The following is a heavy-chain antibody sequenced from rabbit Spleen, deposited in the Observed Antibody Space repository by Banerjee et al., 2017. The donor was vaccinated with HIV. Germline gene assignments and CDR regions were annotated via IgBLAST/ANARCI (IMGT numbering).Heavy chain of an antibody. CDR2: IDTGSSGFT. CDR3: GRLDRGYDHFNL. V-gene: IGHV1S45*01. J-gene: IGHJ4*01. D-gene: IGHD1-1*01. Sequence: QEQLEESGGDLVKPGASLTLTCTASGFSFSSSYYVCWVRQAPGKGLEWIACIDTGSSGFTYFATWAQGRFTCSKTSSTTVTLQMTRLTAADTATYFCGRLDRGYDHFNLWGQGTLVTVS. CDR1: GFSFSSSYY.